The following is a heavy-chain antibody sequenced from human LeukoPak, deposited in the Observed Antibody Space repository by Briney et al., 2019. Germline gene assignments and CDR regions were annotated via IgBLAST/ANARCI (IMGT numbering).Heavy chain of an antibody. Sequence: NPSETLSLTCTVSGGSISSSSYYWGWIRQPPGKGLEWIGSIYYSGSTYYNPSLKSRVTISVDASKTLFSLKLSSVTAADTAVYYCARVGEWLPHSAFQHWGQGTLVTVSS. CDR1: GGSISSSSYY. J-gene: IGHJ1*01. CDR2: IYYSGST. V-gene: IGHV4-39*07. D-gene: IGHD6-19*01. CDR3: ARVGEWLPHSAFQH.